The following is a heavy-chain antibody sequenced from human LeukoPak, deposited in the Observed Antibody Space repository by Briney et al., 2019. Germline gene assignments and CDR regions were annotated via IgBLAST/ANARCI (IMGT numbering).Heavy chain of an antibody. D-gene: IGHD1-26*01. V-gene: IGHV4-39*01. CDR2: IYYSGST. CDR3: ASFPTLPCGLRFDP. J-gene: IGHJ5*02. Sequence: PSETLSLTCTVSGGSISSSSYYWGWIRQPPGKGLEWIGSIYYSGSTYYNPSLKSRVTISVDTSKNQFSLKLSSVTAADTAVYYCASFPTLPCGLRFDPWGQGTLVTASS. CDR1: GGSISSSSYY.